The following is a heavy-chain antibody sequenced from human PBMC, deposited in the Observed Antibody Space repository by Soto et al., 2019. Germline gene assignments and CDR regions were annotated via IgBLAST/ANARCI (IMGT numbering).Heavy chain of an antibody. Sequence: KPSETLSLTCTVSNYSISSGYYWGWIRQSPGEGLEWIVSMNHSGTTYYNPSLKSRVTISIDTSKNRFSLQLTSVTSADTAVYFCARVAFGPIDYWGQGTLVTVSS. CDR1: NYSISSGYY. D-gene: IGHD3-16*01. CDR3: ARVAFGPIDY. J-gene: IGHJ4*02. V-gene: IGHV4-38-2*02. CDR2: MNHSGTT.